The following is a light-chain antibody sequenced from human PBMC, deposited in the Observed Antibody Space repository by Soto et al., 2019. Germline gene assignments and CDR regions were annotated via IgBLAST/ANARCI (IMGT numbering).Light chain of an antibody. J-gene: IGKJ1*01. Sequence: EIVLTQSPGTLSLSPGERATLSCRASQSVSSTYLAWYQQQPGQAPRLLIYGASNRATGIPDRFSGSGSGTDFTLTISRLEPADFAVYYGQQYGSSSWTFGQGTKVEIK. V-gene: IGKV3-20*01. CDR3: QQYGSSSWT. CDR2: GAS. CDR1: QSVSSTY.